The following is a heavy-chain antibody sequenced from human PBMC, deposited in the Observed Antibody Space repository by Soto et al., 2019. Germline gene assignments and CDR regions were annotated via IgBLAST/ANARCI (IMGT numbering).Heavy chain of an antibody. D-gene: IGHD3-10*01. CDR2: IYTSGST. CDR3: ARDQSVTMVRGVITRWCDP. CDR1: GGSISSYY. V-gene: IGHV4-4*07. J-gene: IGHJ5*02. Sequence: SETLSLTCTVSGGSISSYYWSWIRQPAGKGLEWIGRIYTSGSTNYNPSLKSRVTMSVDTSKNQFSLKLSSVTAADTAVYYCARDQSVTMVRGVITRWCDPSGQGTLVTVS.